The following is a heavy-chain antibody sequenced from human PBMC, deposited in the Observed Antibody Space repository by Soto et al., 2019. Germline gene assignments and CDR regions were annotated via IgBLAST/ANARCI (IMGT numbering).Heavy chain of an antibody. Sequence: GGSLRLSCAASGFTFGTYDMHRVRQVPGKGLEWVSAIGSAHDPYYLGSVKGRFSISRENAKNSLYLQTNSLTTGDTAVYYCARAYLGRLPRRADYYYALDVWGQGTTVTVSS. J-gene: IGHJ6*02. CDR3: ARAYLGRLPRRADYYYALDV. CDR2: IGSAHDP. CDR1: GFTFGTYD. D-gene: IGHD1-26*01. V-gene: IGHV3-13*05.